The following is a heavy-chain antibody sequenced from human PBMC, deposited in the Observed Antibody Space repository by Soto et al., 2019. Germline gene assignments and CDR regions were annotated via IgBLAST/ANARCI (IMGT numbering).Heavy chain of an antibody. CDR2: IYYSGTT. CDR3: ARVESSGTFDY. CDR1: GGSISRGGYF. D-gene: IGHD3-10*01. J-gene: IGHJ4*02. V-gene: IGHV4-31*03. Sequence: QLQESGPGLVKPSQTLSLTCTVSGGSISRGGYFWSWIRQHPGKGLEWIGYIYYSGTTYYNPSLKRRLTISVDTSKNQFSLNLMSVTAADTALYYCARVESSGTFDYWGQGTLVTVSS.